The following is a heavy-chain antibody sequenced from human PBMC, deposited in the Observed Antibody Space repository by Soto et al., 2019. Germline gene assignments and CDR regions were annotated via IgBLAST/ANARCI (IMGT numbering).Heavy chain of an antibody. CDR1: GYTFTSYY. Sequence: GASVKVSCKASGYTFTSYYMHWVRQAPGQGLEWMGIINPSGGSTSYAQKFQGRVTMTRDTSTSTVYMELSSLRSEDTAVYYCARIVGLVVPAATGHDAFDIWGQGTMVTVSS. D-gene: IGHD2-2*01. J-gene: IGHJ3*02. CDR3: ARIVGLVVPAATGHDAFDI. CDR2: INPSGGST. V-gene: IGHV1-46*01.